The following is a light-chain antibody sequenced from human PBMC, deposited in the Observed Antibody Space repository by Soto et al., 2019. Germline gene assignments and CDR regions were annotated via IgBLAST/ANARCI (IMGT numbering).Light chain of an antibody. V-gene: IGKV3-11*01. J-gene: IGKJ1*01. CDR3: QQYGSSST. CDR1: QSVSSY. Sequence: EIVLTQSPATLSLSPGERATLSCRASQSVSSYLAWYQQKPGQAPRLLIYDASNRATGIPARFSGSGSGTEFTLTISSLEPEDFAVYYCQQYGSSSTFGQGTKVDIK. CDR2: DAS.